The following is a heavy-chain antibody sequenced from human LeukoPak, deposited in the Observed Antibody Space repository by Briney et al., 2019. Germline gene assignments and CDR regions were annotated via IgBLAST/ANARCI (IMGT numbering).Heavy chain of an antibody. CDR1: GYTFTSYA. CDR2: ITTVNGNT. Sequence: GASVKVSCKASGYTFTSYAIHWLRRAPGQRPEWMGWITTVNGNTKYSQKFPGRVTITRDTSASTAHMELSSLRSEDTAVYYCAKVGAANEFDYWGQGTLVTVSS. V-gene: IGHV1-3*04. J-gene: IGHJ4*02. D-gene: IGHD2-15*01. CDR3: AKVGAANEFDY.